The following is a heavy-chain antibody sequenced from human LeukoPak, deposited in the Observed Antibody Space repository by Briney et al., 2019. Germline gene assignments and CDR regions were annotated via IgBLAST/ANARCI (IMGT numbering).Heavy chain of an antibody. Sequence: SETLSLTCTVSGYSISSGYYWGWIRQPSGKGLEWVGSIYHSGTTYYNPSLKSRVTISVDTSKNQFSLKLTSVTAADTAVYYCARGHSTKAFDYWGQGTLVTVSS. J-gene: IGHJ4*02. D-gene: IGHD1-1*01. CDR3: ARGHSTKAFDY. CDR2: IYHSGTT. CDR1: GYSISSGYY. V-gene: IGHV4-38-2*02.